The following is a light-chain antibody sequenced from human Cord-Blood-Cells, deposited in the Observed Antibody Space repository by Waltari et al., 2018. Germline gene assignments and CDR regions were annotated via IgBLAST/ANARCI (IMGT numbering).Light chain of an antibody. CDR3: SSYTSSSTLDVV. CDR2: DVS. Sequence: QSALTQPASVSGSPGQSITISCTGTSSAVGGYNYVYWYQQHPGKAPKLMIYDVSNRPSGVSKRFSGSKSGNTACLTISGLQAEDEADDYCSSYTSSSTLDVVFVGGTKLTVL. V-gene: IGLV2-14*01. J-gene: IGLJ2*01. CDR1: SSAVGGYNY.